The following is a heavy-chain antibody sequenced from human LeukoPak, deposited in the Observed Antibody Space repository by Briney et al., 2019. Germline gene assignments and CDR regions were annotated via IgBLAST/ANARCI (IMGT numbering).Heavy chain of an antibody. D-gene: IGHD6-6*01. CDR1: GFTFSSYA. CDR3: AKREKKYSTASYSDY. V-gene: IGHV3-23*01. CDR2: IRSSGGTT. Sequence: GGSLRLSCAASGFTFSSYAMSWVRQAPGKGLEWVSDIRSSGGTTYYADSVKGRFTLSRDNTKNTLYLQMNSLRAEDTAVYYCAKREKKYSTASYSDYWGQGTLVTVSS. J-gene: IGHJ4*02.